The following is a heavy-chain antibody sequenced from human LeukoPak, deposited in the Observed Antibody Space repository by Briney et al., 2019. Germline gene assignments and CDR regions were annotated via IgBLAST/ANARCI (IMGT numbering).Heavy chain of an antibody. D-gene: IGHD3-16*01. V-gene: IGHV3-74*01. CDR1: EFTFSDYA. CDR2: INTDTRGT. J-gene: IGHJ4*02. Sequence: GGSLRLSRVASEFTFSDYAMSWVRQAPGKGLVWVSIINTDTRGTYYADSVKGRFTISRDNAKNTLYLQMNSLRAEDSAVYYCARAGAYHFDNWGQGTLVTVSS. CDR3: ARAGAYHFDN.